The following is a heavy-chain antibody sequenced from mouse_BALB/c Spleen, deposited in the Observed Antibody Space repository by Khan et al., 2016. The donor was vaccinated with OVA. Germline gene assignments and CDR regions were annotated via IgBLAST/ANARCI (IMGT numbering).Heavy chain of an antibody. CDR3: AREGLRGGAMDY. J-gene: IGHJ4*01. D-gene: IGHD2-4*01. CDR2: IYPGDDST. Sequence: QVQLQQSGPELVKPGALVKISCKASGYTFTSYDINWVMQRPGQGLEWIGWIYPGDDSTKYNEKFKDKATLTADKSSSTAYMQLSSLTSDKSSVYFCAREGLRGGAMDYWGQGTSVTVSS. V-gene: IGHV1S56*01. CDR1: GYTFTSYD.